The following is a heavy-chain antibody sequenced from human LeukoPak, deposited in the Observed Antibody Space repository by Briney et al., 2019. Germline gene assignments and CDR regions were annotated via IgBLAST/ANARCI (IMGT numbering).Heavy chain of an antibody. CDR1: GGSISSYY. CDR3: ARGRPPLVVAATRGTHFDY. D-gene: IGHD2-15*01. CDR2: IYYSGST. Sequence: SETLSLTCTVSGGSISSYYWSWTRQPPGKGLEWIGYIYYSGSTNYNPSLKSRVTISVDTSKNQFSLKLSSVTAADTAVYYCARGRPPLVVAATRGTHFDYWGQGTPVTVSS. V-gene: IGHV4-59*12. J-gene: IGHJ4*02.